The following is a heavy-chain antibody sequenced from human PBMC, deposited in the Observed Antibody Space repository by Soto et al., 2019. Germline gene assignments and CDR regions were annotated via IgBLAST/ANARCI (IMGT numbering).Heavy chain of an antibody. CDR2: IIPIFGTA. CDR1: GGTFSSYA. D-gene: IGHD6-6*01. CDR3: ARDLSSIAARPPRYYYYGMDV. Sequence: VASVKVSCKASGGTFSSYAISWVRQAPGQGLEWMGGIIPIFGTANYAQKFQGRVTITADESTSTAYMELSSLRSEDTAVYYCARDLSSIAARPPRYYYYGMDVWGQGTTVTVSS. J-gene: IGHJ6*02. V-gene: IGHV1-69*13.